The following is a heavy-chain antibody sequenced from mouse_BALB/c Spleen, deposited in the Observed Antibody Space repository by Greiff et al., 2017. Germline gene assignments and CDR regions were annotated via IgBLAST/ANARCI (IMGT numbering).Heavy chain of an antibody. Sequence: EVMLVESGGGLVKPGGSLKLSCAASGFTFSSYGMSWVRQTPDKRLELVATINSNGGSTYYPDSVKGRFTISRDNAKNTLYLQMSSLKSEDTAMYYCARAYYRSFAYWGQGTLVTVSA. D-gene: IGHD2-14*01. CDR1: GFTFSSYG. CDR2: INSNGGST. CDR3: ARAYYRSFAY. J-gene: IGHJ3*01. V-gene: IGHV5-6-3*01.